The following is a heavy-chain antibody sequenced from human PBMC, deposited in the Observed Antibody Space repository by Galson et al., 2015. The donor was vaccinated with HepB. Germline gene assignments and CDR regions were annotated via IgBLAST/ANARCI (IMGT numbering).Heavy chain of an antibody. CDR1: GGSISRSSYY. J-gene: IGHJ4*02. CDR2: IYYSGST. D-gene: IGHD1-14*01. Sequence: ETLSLTCTVSGGSISRSSYYWSWIRQPPGKRLEWIGNIYYSGSTYYNPSLKSRVTISVDTSKNHFSLKLSSVTAADTAVYYCARDRDPGMGNYWGQGTLVTVSS. CDR3: ARDRDPGMGNY. V-gene: IGHV4-39*07.